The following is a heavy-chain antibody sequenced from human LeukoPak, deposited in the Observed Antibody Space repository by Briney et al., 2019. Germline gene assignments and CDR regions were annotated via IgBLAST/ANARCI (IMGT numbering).Heavy chain of an antibody. CDR3: ATGGRYYLDN. V-gene: IGHV3-74*01. J-gene: IGHJ4*02. CDR1: GFTFGTYL. CDR2: MNSDGRTT. Sequence: GGSLRLSCAASGFTFGTYLMHWVRHAPGKGLVWVSRMNSDGRTTNYADSVKGRFTISRDNARSTLYLQMNSLRVDDTAVYYCATGGRYYLDNWGQGTLVTVSS.